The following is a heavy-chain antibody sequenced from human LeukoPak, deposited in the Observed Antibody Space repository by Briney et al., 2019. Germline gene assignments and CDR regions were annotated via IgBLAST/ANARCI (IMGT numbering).Heavy chain of an antibody. V-gene: IGHV3-53*01. CDR3: AKGITVMMVAPGY. CDR1: GFTVSSNY. J-gene: IGHJ4*02. D-gene: IGHD3-22*01. Sequence: PGGSLRLSCAASGFTVSSNYMTWVRQAPGKGLEWVSVIYSNNITFYADSVKGRFTISRDKSKNTLYLQMNSLRAEDTAVHYCAKGITVMMVAPGYWGQGTLVTVSS. CDR2: IYSNNIT.